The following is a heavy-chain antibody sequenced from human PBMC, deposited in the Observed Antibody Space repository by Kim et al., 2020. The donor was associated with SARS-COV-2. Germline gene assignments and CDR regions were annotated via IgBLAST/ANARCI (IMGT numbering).Heavy chain of an antibody. CDR2: IYYSGST. D-gene: IGHD3-22*01. CDR1: GGSISSYY. Sequence: SETLSLTCTVPGGSISSYYWSWIRQPPGKGLEWIGYIYYSGSTNYNPSLKSRVTISVDTSKNQFSLKLSSVTAADTAVYYCARVVNSSGYRLVDYWGQGTLVTVSS. CDR3: ARVVNSSGYRLVDY. V-gene: IGHV4-59*13. J-gene: IGHJ4*02.